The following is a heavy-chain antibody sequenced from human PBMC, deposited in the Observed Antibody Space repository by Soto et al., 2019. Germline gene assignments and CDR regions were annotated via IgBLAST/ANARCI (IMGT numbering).Heavy chain of an antibody. V-gene: IGHV3-66*04. CDR2: IYSGGST. J-gene: IGHJ4*02. CDR3: ARRGYSYGDYYFDY. Sequence: EVQLVESGGGLVQPGGSLRLSCAASGFTVSSNYMSWVRHAPGKGLEWVSVIYSGGSTYYADSVKGRFTISRDNSKNTLYLQMNSLRAEDTAVYYCARRGYSYGDYYFDYWGQGTLVTVSS. D-gene: IGHD5-18*01. CDR1: GFTVSSNY.